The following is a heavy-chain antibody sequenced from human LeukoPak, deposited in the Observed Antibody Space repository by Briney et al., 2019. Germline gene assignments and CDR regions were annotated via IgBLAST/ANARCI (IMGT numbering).Heavy chain of an antibody. CDR3: ARQSPSYGSGSSDFDY. CDR1: GYSFTSYW. V-gene: IGHV5-51*01. D-gene: IGHD3-10*01. J-gene: IGHJ4*02. CDR2: IYPGDSDT. Sequence: GESLKISCKGSGYSFTSYWIGWVRQMPGKGLEWMGIIYPGDSDTRYSPSFQGQVTISADKSISTAYLQWSSLKASDTAMYYCARQSPSYGSGSSDFDYWGQGTLVTVSS.